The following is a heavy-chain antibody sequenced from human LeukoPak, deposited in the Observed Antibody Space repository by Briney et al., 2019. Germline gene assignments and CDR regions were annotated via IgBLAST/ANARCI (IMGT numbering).Heavy chain of an antibody. CDR2: IYYTGNT. CDR1: GASISSYY. V-gene: IGHV4-59*01. Sequence: PTETLSLTCTVSGASISSYYWSWIRQPPGKGLEWIGYIYYTGNTNYNPSLKSRVTVSVDTSKNQFSLRLTSVTAADTAVYYCARGYYDSSGHSNPFDYWGQGTLVTVSS. D-gene: IGHD3-22*01. CDR3: ARGYYDSSGHSNPFDY. J-gene: IGHJ4*02.